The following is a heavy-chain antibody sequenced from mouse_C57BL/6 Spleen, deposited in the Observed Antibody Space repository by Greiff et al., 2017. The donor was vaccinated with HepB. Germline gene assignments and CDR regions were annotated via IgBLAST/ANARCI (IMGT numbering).Heavy chain of an antibody. J-gene: IGHJ4*01. CDR2: INPYNGGT. V-gene: IGHV1-19*01. CDR1: GYTFTDYY. Sequence: VQLQQSGPVLVKPGASVKMSCKASGYTFTDYYMNWVKQSHGKSLEWIGVINPYNGGTSYNQKFKGKATLTVDKSSSTAYMELNSLTSEDSAVYYCAREGSQNYAMDYWGQGTSVTVSS. CDR3: AREGSQNYAMDY.